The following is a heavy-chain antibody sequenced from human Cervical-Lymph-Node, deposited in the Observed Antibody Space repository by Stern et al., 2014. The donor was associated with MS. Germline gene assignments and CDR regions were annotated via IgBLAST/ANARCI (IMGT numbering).Heavy chain of an antibody. CDR1: GYSFSSYY. D-gene: IGHD6-13*01. Sequence: VQLVESGGEVKKPGASVKVSCKASGYSFSSYYMHWVRQAPGQGLEWMGIINPSGGRTNYAQKFQDRVTMTRDTSTSTVYMEMSSLRSEDTALYYCARDGMTAATYYFDFWGQGTVVTVSS. CDR2: INPSGGRT. CDR3: ARDGMTAATYYFDF. J-gene: IGHJ4*02. V-gene: IGHV1-46*01.